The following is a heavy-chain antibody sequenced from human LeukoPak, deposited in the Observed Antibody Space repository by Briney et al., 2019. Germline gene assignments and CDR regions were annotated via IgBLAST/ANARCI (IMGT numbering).Heavy chain of an antibody. CDR1: GGTFSNYA. V-gene: IGHV1-69*05. CDR2: IIPMFGSA. D-gene: IGHD6-25*01. J-gene: IGHJ5*02. Sequence: SVKVSCKASGGTFSNYAISWVRQAPGQGFEWLGGIIPMFGSAKYAQKFQGRVTITTNESTTTAYMDLISLISEDTAVYYCVRRQALRGRHRAFDPWGQGTLVTVPS. CDR3: VRRQALRGRHRAFDP.